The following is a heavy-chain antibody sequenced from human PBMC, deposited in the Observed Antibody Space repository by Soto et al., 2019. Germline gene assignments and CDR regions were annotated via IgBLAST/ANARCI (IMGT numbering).Heavy chain of an antibody. V-gene: IGHV4-34*01. D-gene: IGHD3-3*01. J-gene: IGHJ5*02. CDR3: ARSSASIFGVVIGDNWFDP. Sequence: SETLSLTCAVYGGSFGGYYWSWIRQPPGKGLEWIGEINHSGSTNYNPSLKSRVTISVDTSKNQFSLKLSSVTAADTAVYYCARSSASIFGVVIGDNWFDPWGQGTLVTVS. CDR2: INHSGST. CDR1: GGSFGGYY.